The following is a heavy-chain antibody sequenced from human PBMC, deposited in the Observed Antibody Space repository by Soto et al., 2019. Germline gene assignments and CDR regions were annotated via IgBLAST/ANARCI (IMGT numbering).Heavy chain of an antibody. CDR2: IYYSGST. Sequence: QVQLQESGPGLVKPSQTLSLTCTVSGGSISSGDYYWSWIRQPPGQGLEWIGYIYYSGSTYYNPSLKRRVTISVDTSKNQFSLKLSSVTAADTAVYYCARGVTGVITRFDYWGQGTLVTVSS. V-gene: IGHV4-30-4*01. CDR1: GGSISSGDYY. J-gene: IGHJ4*02. D-gene: IGHD1-20*01. CDR3: ARGVTGVITRFDY.